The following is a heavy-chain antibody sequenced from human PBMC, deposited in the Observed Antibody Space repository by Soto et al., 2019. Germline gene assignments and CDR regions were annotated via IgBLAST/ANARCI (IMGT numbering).Heavy chain of an antibody. V-gene: IGHV3-30-3*01. CDR2: ISYDGSNK. J-gene: IGHJ6*02. CDR3: ARVPLCSGGSCYWYYGMDV. D-gene: IGHD2-15*01. Sequence: SLRLSCAASGFTFSSYAMHWVRQAPGKGLEWVAVISYDGSNKYYADSVKGRFTISRDNSKNTLYLQMNSLRAEDTAVYYCARVPLCSGGSCYWYYGMDVWGQGTTVTVSS. CDR1: GFTFSSYA.